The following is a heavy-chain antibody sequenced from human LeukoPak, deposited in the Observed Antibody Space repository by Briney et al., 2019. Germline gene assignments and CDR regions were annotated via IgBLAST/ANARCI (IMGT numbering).Heavy chain of an antibody. J-gene: IGHJ4*02. CDR2: IYYSGST. D-gene: IGHD1-26*01. V-gene: IGHV4-59*01. CDR3: ARASGSYYHFDY. CDR1: GGSISSYY. Sequence: SETLSLTCTVSGGSISSYYWSWIRQPPGKGLEWIGYIYYSGSTNYNPSLKSRVTISVDTSKNQFSLKLSSVTAADTAVYYCARASGSYYHFDYWGQGTLVTVSS.